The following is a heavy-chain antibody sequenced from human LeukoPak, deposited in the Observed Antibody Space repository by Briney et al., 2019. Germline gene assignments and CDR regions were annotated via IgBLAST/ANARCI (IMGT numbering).Heavy chain of an antibody. Sequence: GGSLRLSCAAAGFTFSNYLMHWVRQAPGKGLVWVSRIKSDGRTNYADSVKGRFTTSRDNARNTVSLQMNSLRAEDTGVYYCARAPSEIGGYYPEYFRHWGQGTLVTVSS. D-gene: IGHD3-22*01. CDR1: GFTFSNYL. CDR3: ARAPSEIGGYYPEYFRH. V-gene: IGHV3-74*01. J-gene: IGHJ1*01. CDR2: IKSDGRT.